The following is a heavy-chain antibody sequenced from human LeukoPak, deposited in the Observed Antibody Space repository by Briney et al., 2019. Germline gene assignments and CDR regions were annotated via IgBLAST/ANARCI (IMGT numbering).Heavy chain of an antibody. V-gene: IGHV4-34*01. Sequence: SETLSLTCAVYGGSFSGYYWSWIRQPPGKGLEWIGEINHSGSTNYNPSLKSRVTISVDTSKNQFSLKLSSVTAADTAVYYCARGAPAAGTSFHYYYYYGMDVWGQGTTVTVSS. D-gene: IGHD6-13*01. J-gene: IGHJ6*02. CDR1: GGSFSGYY. CDR2: INHSGST. CDR3: ARGAPAAGTSFHYYYYYGMDV.